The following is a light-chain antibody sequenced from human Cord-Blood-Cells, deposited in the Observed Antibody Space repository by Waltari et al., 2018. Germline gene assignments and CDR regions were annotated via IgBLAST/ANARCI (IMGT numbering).Light chain of an antibody. Sequence: EIVMTQSLATLSVSPGERATLSCRASQSVSSNLAWYQQKPGQAPRLLIYGASTRATGIPARFSGSWSGTEFTLTISSLQSEDFAVYYCQQYINWPPWTFGQGTKVEIK. V-gene: IGKV3-15*01. CDR1: QSVSSN. J-gene: IGKJ1*01. CDR2: GAS. CDR3: QQYINWPPWT.